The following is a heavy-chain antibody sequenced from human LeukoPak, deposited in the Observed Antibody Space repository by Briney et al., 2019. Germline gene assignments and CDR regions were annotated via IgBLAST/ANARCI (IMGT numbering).Heavy chain of an antibody. CDR1: GFTFSSFS. D-gene: IGHD5-12*01. V-gene: IGHV3-48*02. J-gene: IGHJ4*02. Sequence: GGSLRLSCAASGFTFSSFSMNWVRQAPGKGLEWISYIISSSSTIYYADSVKGRFTISRDNAKNSLYLQMNSLRDEDTAVYYCAREEFSGSSYFDYWGQGTLVTVSS. CDR3: AREEFSGSSYFDY. CDR2: IISSSSTI.